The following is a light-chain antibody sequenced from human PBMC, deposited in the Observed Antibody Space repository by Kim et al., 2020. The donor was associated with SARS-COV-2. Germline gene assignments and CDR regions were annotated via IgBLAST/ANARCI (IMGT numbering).Light chain of an antibody. CDR2: DVS. V-gene: IGLV2-14*03. Sequence: LTQPASVSGSPGQSITISCTGTSSDVGAYDYVSWYQQHPGKAPKLIIYDVSERPSGISYRFSGSKSGNTASLTISRLRAEDEADYYCSSYTTSTTWVFGGGTQLTVL. J-gene: IGLJ3*02. CDR1: SSDVGAYDY. CDR3: SSYTTSTTWV.